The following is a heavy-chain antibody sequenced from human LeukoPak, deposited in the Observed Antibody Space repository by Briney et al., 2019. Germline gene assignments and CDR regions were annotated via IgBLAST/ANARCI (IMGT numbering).Heavy chain of an antibody. CDR2: IKQDGSEK. V-gene: IGHV3-7*01. CDR3: AELGITMIGGV. D-gene: IGHD3-10*02. J-gene: IGHJ6*04. Sequence: PGGSLRLSCAASGFTFSNYWMSWVRQAPGKGLEWVANIKQDGSEKYYVDSVMGRFTISRDNAKNSLYLQMNSLRTEDTAVYYCAELGITMIGGVWGKGTTVTISS. CDR1: GFTFSNYW.